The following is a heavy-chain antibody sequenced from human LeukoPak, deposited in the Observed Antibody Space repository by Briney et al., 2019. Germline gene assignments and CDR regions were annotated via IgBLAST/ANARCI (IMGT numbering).Heavy chain of an antibody. J-gene: IGHJ5*02. D-gene: IGHD2-21*02. V-gene: IGHV3-11*01. CDR1: GFTFSDYF. Sequence: GRSLRLSCAASGFTFSDYFMSWIRQAPGRGLEWVAYISHSGASTYYADSLKGRFTISRDNDNNSMYLQMNSLRAEDTAMYFCARDRCSGGACYSVGWFDPWGQGTQVIVSS. CDR3: ARDRCSGGACYSVGWFDP. CDR2: ISHSGAST.